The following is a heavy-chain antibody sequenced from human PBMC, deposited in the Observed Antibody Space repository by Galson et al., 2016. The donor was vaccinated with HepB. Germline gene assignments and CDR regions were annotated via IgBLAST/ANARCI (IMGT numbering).Heavy chain of an antibody. CDR2: IYYIGST. CDR1: GGSISSYY. V-gene: IGHV4-59*01. CDR3: GRGASYLDF. J-gene: IGHJ4*02. Sequence: ETLSLTCTVSGGSISSYYWSWIRQPPGKGLEWIGLIYYIGSTNYNGTLKSRVTISVDTSKNQFSLELTSVTAADTAVYYCGRGASYLDFWGQGKLVTVSS.